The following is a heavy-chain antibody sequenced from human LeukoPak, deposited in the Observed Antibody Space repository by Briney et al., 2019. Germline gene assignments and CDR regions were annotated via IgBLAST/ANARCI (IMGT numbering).Heavy chain of an antibody. CDR3: ARDRRSGGSYCEFGYFDY. V-gene: IGHV1-18*04. J-gene: IGHJ4*02. Sequence: ASVKVSCKASGYTFTSYGISWVRQAPGQGLEWMGWISAYNGNTNYAQKLQGRVTMTTDTSTSTAYLELRSLRSDDTAVYYCARDRRSGGSYCEFGYFDYWGQGTLVTVSS. D-gene: IGHD2-15*01. CDR2: ISAYNGNT. CDR1: GYTFTSYG.